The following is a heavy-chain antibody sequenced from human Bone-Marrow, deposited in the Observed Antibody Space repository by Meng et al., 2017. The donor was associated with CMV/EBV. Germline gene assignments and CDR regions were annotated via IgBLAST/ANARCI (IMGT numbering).Heavy chain of an antibody. V-gene: IGHV3-23*01. D-gene: IGHD5-12*01. CDR2: ISDSGGNT. Sequence: GESLKISCAASGFTFSSYAMHWVRQAPGKGLEWVSTISDSGGNTYYPDSVKGRFTISRDNSNKTVYLQMNRLRAEDTAIYYCAKSRNGYGGEDHWGQGMLVTVSS. CDR3: AKSRNGYGGEDH. J-gene: IGHJ4*02. CDR1: GFTFSSYA.